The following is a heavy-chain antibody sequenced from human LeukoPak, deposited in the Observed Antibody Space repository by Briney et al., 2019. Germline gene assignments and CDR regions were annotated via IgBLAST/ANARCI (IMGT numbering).Heavy chain of an antibody. CDR3: ARDHSGTQDY. Sequence: GRSLRLSCAASGFTFSNYGMHWVRQAPGKGLEWVAVIWDDGSNEYYADSVKGRFTIFRDNRRNTLYFQMNSLRAEDTAVYSCARDHSGTQDYWGQGTLVTVSS. CDR2: IWDDGSNE. V-gene: IGHV3-33*01. CDR1: GFTFSNYG. D-gene: IGHD1-1*01. J-gene: IGHJ4*02.